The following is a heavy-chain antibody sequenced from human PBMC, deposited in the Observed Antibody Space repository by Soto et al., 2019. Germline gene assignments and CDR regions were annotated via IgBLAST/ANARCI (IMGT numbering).Heavy chain of an antibody. CDR3: ARRGSLSYGDYESYYYYYMDV. D-gene: IGHD4-17*01. CDR1: GYSFTSYW. J-gene: IGHJ6*03. V-gene: IGHV5-51*01. Sequence: RGESLKISCKGSGYSFTSYWIGWVRQMPGKGLEWMGIIYPGDSDTRYSPSFQGQVTISADKSISTAYLQWSSLKASDTAMYYCARRGSLSYGDYESYYYYYMDVWGKGTTVTVSS. CDR2: IYPGDSDT.